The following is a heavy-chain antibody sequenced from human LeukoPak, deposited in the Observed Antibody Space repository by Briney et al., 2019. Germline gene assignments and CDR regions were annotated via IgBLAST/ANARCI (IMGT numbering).Heavy chain of an antibody. Sequence: SETLSLTCAVYGGSFSGYYWSWIRQPPGKGLEWIGEINHSGSTNYNLSLKSRVTISVDTSKNQFSLKLSSVTAADTAVYYCARHPAYCGGDCPTIFLRGYNWFDPWGQGTLVTVSS. D-gene: IGHD2-21*02. CDR2: INHSGST. CDR3: ARHPAYCGGDCPTIFLRGYNWFDP. V-gene: IGHV4-34*01. J-gene: IGHJ5*02. CDR1: GGSFSGYY.